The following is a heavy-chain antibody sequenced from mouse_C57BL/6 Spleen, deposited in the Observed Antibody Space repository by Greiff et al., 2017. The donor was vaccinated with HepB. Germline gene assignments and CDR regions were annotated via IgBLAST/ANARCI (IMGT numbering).Heavy chain of an antibody. CDR3: ARSRGLWLRVFDY. V-gene: IGHV1-80*01. Sequence: QVHVKQSGAELVKPGASVKISCKASGYAFSSYWMNWVKQRPGKGLEWIGQIYPGDGDTNYNGKFKGKATLTADKSSSTAYMQLSSLTSEDSAVYFCARSRGLWLRVFDYWGQGTTLTVSS. CDR2: IYPGDGDT. CDR1: GYAFSSYW. D-gene: IGHD2-2*01. J-gene: IGHJ2*01.